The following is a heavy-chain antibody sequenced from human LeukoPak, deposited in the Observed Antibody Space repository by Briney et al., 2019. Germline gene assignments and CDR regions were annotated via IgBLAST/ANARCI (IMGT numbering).Heavy chain of an antibody. V-gene: IGHV3-23*01. Sequence: PGRSLRPSCEASGFTFSSYGMHWVRQAPGKGLEWVSAISGSGGSTYYADSVKGRFTISRDNSKNTLYLQMNSLRAEDTAVYYCAKDLSGYDGNYYYGMDVWGQGTTVTVSS. CDR1: GFTFSSYG. CDR3: AKDLSGYDGNYYYGMDV. D-gene: IGHD5-12*01. CDR2: ISGSGGST. J-gene: IGHJ6*02.